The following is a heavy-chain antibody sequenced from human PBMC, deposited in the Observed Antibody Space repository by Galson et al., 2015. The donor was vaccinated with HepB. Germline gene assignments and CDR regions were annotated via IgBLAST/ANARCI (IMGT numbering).Heavy chain of an antibody. J-gene: IGHJ4*02. CDR3: AKDMRSVGGVDY. V-gene: IGHV3-43*01. CDR2: ISWDGGST. D-gene: IGHD2-15*01. Sequence: SLRLSCAASGFTFDDYTMHWVRQAPGKGLEWVSLISWDGGSTYYADSVKGRFTISRDNSKNSLYLQMNSLRTEDTALYYCAKDMRSVGGVDYWGQGTLVTVSS. CDR1: GFTFDDYT.